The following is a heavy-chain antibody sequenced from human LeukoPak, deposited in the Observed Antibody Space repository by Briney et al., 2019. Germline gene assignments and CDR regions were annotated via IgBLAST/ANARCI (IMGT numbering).Heavy chain of an antibody. Sequence: GGSLRLSCAASGFTFSSYEMNWVRQAPGKGLEWVSYISSSGSTIYYADSVKGRFIISRDNAKNSLYLQMNSLRAEDTAVYYCARDSSGWYPSLDYWGQGTLVTVSS. CDR1: GFTFSSYE. CDR2: ISSSGSTI. V-gene: IGHV3-48*03. CDR3: ARDSSGWYPSLDY. J-gene: IGHJ4*02. D-gene: IGHD6-19*01.